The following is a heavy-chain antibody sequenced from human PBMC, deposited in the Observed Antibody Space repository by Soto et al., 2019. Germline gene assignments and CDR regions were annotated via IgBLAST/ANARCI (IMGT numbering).Heavy chain of an antibody. CDR2: ISSSSSTI. CDR1: GFTFSSYS. CDR3: ARDQNTIFGVVRDDY. Sequence: EVQLVESGGGLVQPGGSLRLSCAASGFTFSSYSMNWVRQAPGKGLKWVSYISSSSSTIYYADSVKGRFTISRDNAKNSLSLQMNSLRDEDTAVYYCARDQNTIFGVVRDDYWGQGTLVTVSS. J-gene: IGHJ4*02. V-gene: IGHV3-48*02. D-gene: IGHD3-3*01.